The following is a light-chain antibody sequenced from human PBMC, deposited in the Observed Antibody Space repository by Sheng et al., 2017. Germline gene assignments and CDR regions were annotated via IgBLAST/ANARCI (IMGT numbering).Light chain of an antibody. J-gene: IGKJ4*01. Sequence: EIVLTQSPATLSLSPGERATLSCRASQTVGRYLAWYQQKPGQAPRLIIHDASNRASGIPARFSGSGSGTDFTLTISRLEPEDFAVYYCQQYGSSPRLTFGGGTKVEIK. V-gene: IGKV3-20*01. CDR2: DAS. CDR3: QQYGSSPRLT. CDR1: QTVGRY.